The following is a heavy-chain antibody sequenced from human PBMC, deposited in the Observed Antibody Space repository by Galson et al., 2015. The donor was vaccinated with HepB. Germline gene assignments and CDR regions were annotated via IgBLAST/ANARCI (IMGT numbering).Heavy chain of an antibody. CDR2: IYPGDSDT. V-gene: IGHV5-51*01. CDR1: AYSFTSYW. Sequence: QSGAEVKKPGESLRISCKGSAYSFTSYWIGWVRQMPGKGLEWMGIIYPGDSDTRYSPSFQGQVTISADKSISTAYLQWSSLKASDTAMYYCARQAQSIVGAATWFDPWGQGTLVTVSS. CDR3: ARQAQSIVGAATWFDP. D-gene: IGHD1-26*01. J-gene: IGHJ5*02.